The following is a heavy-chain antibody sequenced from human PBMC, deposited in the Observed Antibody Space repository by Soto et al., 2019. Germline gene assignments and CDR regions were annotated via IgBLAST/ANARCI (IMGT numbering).Heavy chain of an antibody. D-gene: IGHD2-15*01. Sequence: WXSVKVSFKPSWFSFSCFYLDWVRQAPGQGLEWMGWIKPNTDDTGYAQKFQGRVTLTWDTSSSAGYMDLSRLRSDDTAVYYCARSPYSLEGDGQHYYYGMDLWGLGTTVTVSS. CDR1: WFSFSCFY. V-gene: IGHV1-2*02. CDR2: IKPNTDDT. J-gene: IGHJ6*02. CDR3: ARSPYSLEGDGQHYYYGMDL.